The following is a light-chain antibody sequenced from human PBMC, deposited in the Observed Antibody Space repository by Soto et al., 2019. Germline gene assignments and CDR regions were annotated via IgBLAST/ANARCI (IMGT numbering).Light chain of an antibody. V-gene: IGLV2-14*01. J-gene: IGLJ1*01. Sequence: QSALTQPASVSGSPGQSITISCTGTSSDIGGSNYVSWYQQHPGKAPKLIIYEVTNRPSGVSDRFSGSKSDNTASLIISGLQAEDEAHYYCSSYRTTTVVFGSGTKLTV. CDR1: SSDIGGSNY. CDR3: SSYRTTTVV. CDR2: EVT.